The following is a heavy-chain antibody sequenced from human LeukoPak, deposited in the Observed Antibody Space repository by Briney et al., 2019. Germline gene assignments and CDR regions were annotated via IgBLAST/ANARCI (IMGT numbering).Heavy chain of an antibody. V-gene: IGHV4-34*01. CDR1: GGSFSDHY. D-gene: IGHD5-24*01. CDR3: ARGPRISEMATITRYFNY. J-gene: IGHJ4*02. CDR2: INHSGST. Sequence: SETLSLTCIVYGGSFSDHYWAWIRQPPGKGLERIGQINHSGSTKYNPSLKSRVTISVDTSKSQFSLNLNSVTAADTAVYYCARGPRISEMATITRYFNYWGQGTLVTVSS.